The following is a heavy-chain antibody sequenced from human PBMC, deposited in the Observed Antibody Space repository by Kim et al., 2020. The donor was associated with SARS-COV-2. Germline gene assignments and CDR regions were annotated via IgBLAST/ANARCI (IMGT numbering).Heavy chain of an antibody. CDR3: AKTGQQLATTGWLKCLDF. CDR1: GFTFNTFF. D-gene: IGHD6-19*01. J-gene: IGHJ4*02. Sequence: GGSLRLSCTASGFTFNTFFMAWVRHAPGRGLEWVSAISGGSDRTYYADSVKGRFAISRDNSKNTLYLQMNSLRAEDTAVYFCAKTGQQLATTGWLKCLDFWGQGALVTVSS. V-gene: IGHV3-23*01. CDR2: ISGGSDRT.